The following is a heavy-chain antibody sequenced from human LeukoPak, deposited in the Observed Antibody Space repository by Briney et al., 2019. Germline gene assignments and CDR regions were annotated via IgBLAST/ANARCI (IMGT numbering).Heavy chain of an antibody. D-gene: IGHD1-26*01. V-gene: IGHV3-23*01. CDR3: AKEGSGSYRQYYFDY. CDR1: GFTFSSYA. Sequence: TGGSLRLSCAASGFTFSSYAMSWVRQAPGKGLEWVSAISGSGGSTYYADSVKGRFTISRDNSKNTLYLQMNSLRAEDTAVYYCAKEGSGSYRQYYFDYWGQGTLVTVSS. CDR2: ISGSGGST. J-gene: IGHJ4*02.